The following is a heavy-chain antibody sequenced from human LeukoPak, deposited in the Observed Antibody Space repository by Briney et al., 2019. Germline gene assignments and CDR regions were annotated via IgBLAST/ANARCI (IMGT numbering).Heavy chain of an antibody. D-gene: IGHD3-22*01. Sequence: ASVKVSCKASGYTFTSYAMHWVRQAPGQRLEWKGWINAGNGNTKYSQKFQGRVTITRDTSASTAYMELSSLRSEDTAVYYCARGSRDSGYSLPFDPWGQGTLVTVSS. CDR3: ARGSRDSGYSLPFDP. J-gene: IGHJ5*02. CDR2: INAGNGNT. CDR1: GYTFTSYA. V-gene: IGHV1-3*01.